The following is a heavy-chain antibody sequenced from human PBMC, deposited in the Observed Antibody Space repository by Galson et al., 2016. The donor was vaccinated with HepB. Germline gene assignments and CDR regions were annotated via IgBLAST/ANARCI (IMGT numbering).Heavy chain of an antibody. J-gene: IGHJ4*02. V-gene: IGHV4-39*07. D-gene: IGHD5-24*01. CDR1: GDSINSSKNY. Sequence: ETLSLTCTVSGDSINSSKNYWGWIRQPPGKGLEVIGSMYHSGSTNSNPSLKSRVTISVDTSKNQFSLKLSSVTAADTAVYYCARGRQRWLQWGFDYWGQGTLVTVSS. CDR2: MYHSGST. CDR3: ARGRQRWLQWGFDY.